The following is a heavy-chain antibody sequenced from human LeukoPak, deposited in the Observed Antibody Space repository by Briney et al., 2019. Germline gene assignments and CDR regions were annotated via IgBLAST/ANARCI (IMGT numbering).Heavy chain of an antibody. V-gene: IGHV3-23*01. CDR2: ISGSGGST. J-gene: IGHJ4*02. Sequence: GGSLRLSCAASGYTFNSYAMSWVRQAPGKGLEWVSAISGSGGSTYYADSVKGRFTISRDNSKNTLYLQMNSLRAEDTAVYYCASIVGATGGIGFDYWGQGTLVTVSS. D-gene: IGHD1-26*01. CDR1: GYTFNSYA. CDR3: ASIVGATGGIGFDY.